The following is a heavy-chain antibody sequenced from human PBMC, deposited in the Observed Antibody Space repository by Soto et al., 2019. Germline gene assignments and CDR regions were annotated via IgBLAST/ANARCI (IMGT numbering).Heavy chain of an antibody. CDR1: GFTFSTYA. CDR2: ISVSVDSA. V-gene: IGHV3-23*01. CDR3: ATRHLSYCSGGTCNPFDF. Sequence: QPGGSLRLSCAASGFTFSTYAMNWVRQAPGKGLEWVSTISVSVDSAFFADSVRGRFTISRDNSKNTVYLQMNSLRADDTAMYYCATRHLSYCSGGTCNPFDFWGQGTLVTVSS. D-gene: IGHD2-15*01. J-gene: IGHJ4*02.